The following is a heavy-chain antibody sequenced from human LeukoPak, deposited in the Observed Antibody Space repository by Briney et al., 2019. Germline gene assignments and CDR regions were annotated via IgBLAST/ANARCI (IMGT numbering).Heavy chain of an antibody. CDR3: AKDSARFSGYRVSFDY. D-gene: IGHD3-22*01. J-gene: IGHJ4*02. V-gene: IGHV3-23*01. CDR2: ISGGGGST. CDR1: GFTLNSYA. Sequence: GGSLRLSCAASGFTLNSYAVSWVRQAPGKGLEWVSAISGGGGSTYYADSVKARFTISRDNSKNTLYLQMNSLRAEDTAVYYCAKDSARFSGYRVSFDYWGQGTLVTVSS.